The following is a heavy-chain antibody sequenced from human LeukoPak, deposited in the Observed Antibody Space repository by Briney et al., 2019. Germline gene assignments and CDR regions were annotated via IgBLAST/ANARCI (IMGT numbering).Heavy chain of an antibody. J-gene: IGHJ4*02. CDR3: AKDRQGSRFDY. CDR2: IYSAGST. V-gene: IGHV3-53*05. Sequence: GGSLRLSCAASGFTVSINFMSWVRQAPGKGLEWVSVIYSAGSTYYADSVKGRFTISRDNSKNTLYLQMNSLRAEDTAVYYCAKDRQGSRFDYWGQGTLVTVSS. CDR1: GFTVSINF.